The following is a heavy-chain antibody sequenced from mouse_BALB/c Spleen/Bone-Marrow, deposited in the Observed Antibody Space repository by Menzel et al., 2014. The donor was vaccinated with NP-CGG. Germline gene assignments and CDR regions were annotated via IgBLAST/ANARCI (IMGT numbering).Heavy chain of an antibody. CDR2: INPSSGYT. Sequence: VNLVESAAELARPGASVKMSCRASGYTFTTYTMHWVKQRPGQGLEWIGYINPSSGYTYYNQKFKDKATLTADKSSSAAYPQLSSLTSEDSAVYYCARVYGNYDAMDYWGQGTSVTVSS. CDR3: ARVYGNYDAMDY. D-gene: IGHD2-1*01. V-gene: IGHV1-4*01. CDR1: GYTFTTYT. J-gene: IGHJ4*01.